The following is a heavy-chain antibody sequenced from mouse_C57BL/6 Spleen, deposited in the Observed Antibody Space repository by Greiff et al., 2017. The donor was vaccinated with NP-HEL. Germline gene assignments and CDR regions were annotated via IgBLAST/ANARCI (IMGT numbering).Heavy chain of an antibody. V-gene: IGHV1-64*01. Sequence: QVQLQQPGAELVKPGASVKLSCKASGYTFTSYWMHWVKQRPGQGLEWIGMIHPNSGSTNYNEKFKSKATLTVDKSSSTAYMQLSSLTSEDSAVYYCANYYGTSYYAMDYWGQRTSVTASS. D-gene: IGHD1-1*01. CDR2: IHPNSGST. CDR1: GYTFTSYW. J-gene: IGHJ4*01. CDR3: ANYYGTSYYAMDY.